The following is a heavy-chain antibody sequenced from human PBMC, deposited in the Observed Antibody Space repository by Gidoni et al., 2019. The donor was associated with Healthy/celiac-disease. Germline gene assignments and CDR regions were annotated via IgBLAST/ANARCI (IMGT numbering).Heavy chain of an antibody. CDR3: ARGLSGSSGYEFYYMDV. CDR2: IYYRGST. Sequence: QVQLQESLPGLVKPSQTLSLISTVSGDSISRGAYYWNWIRQHPGEGLEWIGYIYYRGSTDYNTYLKSLMPIAVDTSKNQFSLKLSSVAAADTAVYYCARGLSGSSGYEFYYMDVWGKGTTVTVSS. CDR1: GDSISRGAYY. J-gene: IGHJ6*03. D-gene: IGHD3-22*01. V-gene: IGHV4-31*01.